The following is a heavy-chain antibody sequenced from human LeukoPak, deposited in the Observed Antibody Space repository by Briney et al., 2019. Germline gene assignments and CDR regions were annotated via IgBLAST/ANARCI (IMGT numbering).Heavy chain of an antibody. CDR2: ISSSSSYI. V-gene: IGHV3-21*01. D-gene: IGHD1-26*01. J-gene: IGHJ4*02. Sequence: PGGSLRLSCAASGFTFSSYSMNWVRQAPGKGLEWVSSISSSSSYIYYADSVKGRVTMSRDNAKNSLYLQMNSLRAEDTAVYYCARAEARGATLPGYWGQGTLVTVSS. CDR1: GFTFSSYS. CDR3: ARAEARGATLPGY.